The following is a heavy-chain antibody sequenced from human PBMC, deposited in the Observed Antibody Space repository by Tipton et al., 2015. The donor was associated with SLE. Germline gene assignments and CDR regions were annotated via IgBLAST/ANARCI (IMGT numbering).Heavy chain of an antibody. Sequence: SLRLSCAASGFTFSSYWMHWVRQAPGKGLVWVSRINSDGSSTSYADSVKGRFTISRDNAKNTLYLQMNSLRAEDTAVYYCAREGTQRYCSGGSCYSAYWGQGTLVAVSS. CDR1: GFTFSSYW. D-gene: IGHD2-15*01. J-gene: IGHJ4*02. V-gene: IGHV3-74*01. CDR3: AREGTQRYCSGGSCYSAY. CDR2: INSDGSST.